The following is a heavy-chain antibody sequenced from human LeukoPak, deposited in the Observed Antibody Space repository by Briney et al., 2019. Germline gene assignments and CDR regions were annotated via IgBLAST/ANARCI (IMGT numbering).Heavy chain of an antibody. V-gene: IGHV3-21*04. D-gene: IGHD4-23*01. CDR3: AKDLVKFDY. CDR1: GFTFSSYN. J-gene: IGHJ4*02. Sequence: GGSLRLSCAASGFTFSSYNMNWVRQAPGKGLEWVSSISTSSSYIYYVDSVKGRFTISRDNAKNSLYLQMDSLRAEDTAVYYCAKDLVKFDYWGQGTLVTVSS. CDR2: ISTSSSYI.